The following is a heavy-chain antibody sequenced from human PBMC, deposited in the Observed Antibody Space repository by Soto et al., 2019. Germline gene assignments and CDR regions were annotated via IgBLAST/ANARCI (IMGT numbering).Heavy chain of an antibody. D-gene: IGHD2-2*01. J-gene: IGHJ6*02. CDR3: ARDKRGAVPAKYGMDV. V-gene: IGHV1-69*13. CDR1: GGTFSSYA. Sequence: SVKVSCKASGGTFSSYAISWVRQAPGQGLEWMGGIIPIFGTANYAQKFQGRVTVTADESTSTAYMELSSLRSEDTAVYYCARDKRGAVPAKYGMDVWGQGTTVTVSS. CDR2: IIPIFGTA.